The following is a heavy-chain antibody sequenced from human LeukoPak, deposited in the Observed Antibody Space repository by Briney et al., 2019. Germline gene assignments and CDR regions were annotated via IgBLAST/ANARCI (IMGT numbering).Heavy chain of an antibody. CDR1: GFTFSSYE. Sequence: GGSLRLSCAASGFTFSSYEMNWVRQAPGKGPEWVANIKQDGSEKYYVDSVKGRFTISRDNAKNSLYLQMNSLRAEDTAVYYCARDAFSRISVFGVVSDAFDIWGQGTMVTVSS. CDR2: IKQDGSEK. V-gene: IGHV3-7*01. CDR3: ARDAFSRISVFGVVSDAFDI. J-gene: IGHJ3*02. D-gene: IGHD3-3*01.